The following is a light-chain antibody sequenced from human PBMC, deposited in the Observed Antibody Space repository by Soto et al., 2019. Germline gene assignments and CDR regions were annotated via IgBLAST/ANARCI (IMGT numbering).Light chain of an antibody. J-gene: IGLJ1*01. CDR2: GNS. CDR1: SSNIGAGYD. CDR3: QSYDSSLSGSRV. V-gene: IGLV1-40*01. Sequence: VLTQPPSVSGAPGQRVTISCTGSSSNIGAGYDVHWYQQLPGAAPKLLIYGNSNRPSGVPDRFSGSKSGTSASLAITGLQAEDEADYYCQSYDSSLSGSRVFGTGTKVTVL.